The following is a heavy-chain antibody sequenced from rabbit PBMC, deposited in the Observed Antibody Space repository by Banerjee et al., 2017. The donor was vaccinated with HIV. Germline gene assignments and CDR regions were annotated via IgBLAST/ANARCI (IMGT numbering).Heavy chain of an antibody. D-gene: IGHD1-1*01. CDR2: GYT. V-gene: IGHV1S29*01. Sequence: GYTVYASWVNGRFTISLDNAQNTVFLQMTSLTAADTATYFCARDLDGVIGWNFGLWGPGTLVTVS. CDR3: ARDLDGVIGWNFGL. J-gene: IGHJ4*01.